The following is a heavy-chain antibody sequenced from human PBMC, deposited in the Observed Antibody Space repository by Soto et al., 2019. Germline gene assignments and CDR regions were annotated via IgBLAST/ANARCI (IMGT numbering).Heavy chain of an antibody. D-gene: IGHD3-10*01. J-gene: IGHJ5*02. CDR2: IYPRDSDT. CDR3: ARPRYGSATYSRLYNWFDP. V-gene: IGHV5-51*01. CDR1: GYSFTSYW. Sequence: GESLKISCRGFGYSFTSYWIGWVRQMPGKGLEWMGIIYPRDSDTRYSPSFQGQVTISADKSINTAYLQWSSLKASDTAMYYCARPRYGSATYSRLYNWFDPWGQGTLVTVSS.